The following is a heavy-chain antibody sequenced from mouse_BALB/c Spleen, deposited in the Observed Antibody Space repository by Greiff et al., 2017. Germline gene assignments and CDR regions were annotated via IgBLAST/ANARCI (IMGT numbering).Heavy chain of an antibody. CDR2: ISNGGGST. Sequence: EVKVEESGGGLVQPGGSLKLSCAASGFTFSSYTMSWVRQTPEKRLEWVAYISNGGGSTYYPDTVKGRFTISRDNAKNTLYLQMSSLKSEDTAMYYCARHPYGNYLDYWGQGTTLTVSS. CDR1: GFTFSSYT. D-gene: IGHD2-1*01. J-gene: IGHJ2*01. V-gene: IGHV5-12-2*01. CDR3: ARHPYGNYLDY.